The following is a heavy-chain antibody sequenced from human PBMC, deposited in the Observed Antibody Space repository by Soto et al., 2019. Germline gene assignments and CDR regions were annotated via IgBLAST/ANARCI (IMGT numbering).Heavy chain of an antibody. Sequence: SETLSLTCTVSGGSISSSSYYWGWIRQPPGKGLEWIGSIYYSGSTYYNPSLKSRVTISVDTSKNQFSLKLSSVTAADTAVYYCARITMVRGVIINSVYYGMDVWGQGTTVTVSS. CDR1: GGSISSSSYY. D-gene: IGHD3-10*01. V-gene: IGHV4-39*01. CDR3: ARITMVRGVIINSVYYGMDV. CDR2: IYYSGST. J-gene: IGHJ6*02.